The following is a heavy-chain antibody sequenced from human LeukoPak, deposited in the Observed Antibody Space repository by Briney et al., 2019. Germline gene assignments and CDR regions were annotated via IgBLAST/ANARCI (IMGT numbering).Heavy chain of an antibody. D-gene: IGHD2-8*01. CDR3: AKGASGSLMYYYFDY. CDR2: ISWNSGSI. J-gene: IGHJ4*02. V-gene: IGHV3-9*01. Sequence: GGSLRLSCAVSGFTFDEYAMHLVRQAPGKGLEWVSGISWNSGSIGYADSVKGRFTVSRDDAKNSLYLQMNSLRAEDTALYYCAKGASGSLMYYYFDYWGQGTQVTVPS. CDR1: GFTFDEYA.